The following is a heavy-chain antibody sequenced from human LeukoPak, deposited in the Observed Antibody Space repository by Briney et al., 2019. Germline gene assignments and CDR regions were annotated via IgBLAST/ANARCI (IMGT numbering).Heavy chain of an antibody. CDR2: MNPNSGNT. V-gene: IGHV1-8*03. D-gene: IGHD6-13*01. CDR3: ARAGYSSSTWYYYMDV. Sequence: ASVKVSCKASGYTFTSYDINWVRQATGQGLERMGWMNPNSGNTGYAQKFQGRVTITRNTSISTAYMELSSLRSEDTAVYYCARAGYSSSTWYYYMDVWGKGTTVTVSS. CDR1: GYTFTSYD. J-gene: IGHJ6*03.